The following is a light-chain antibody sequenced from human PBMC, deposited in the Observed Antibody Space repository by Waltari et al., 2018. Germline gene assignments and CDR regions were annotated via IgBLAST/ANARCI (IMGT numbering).Light chain of an antibody. CDR2: SNY. V-gene: IGLV1-44*01. Sequence: SVVTQPPSASGTPGQRVTISCSGSSSNIGSNTVNWYQQLPGTAPKLLIFSNYQRPSGVPDRFSGSKSGTSASLAISGLQSEDEADYYCAAWDGSLNAYVFGTGTKVTVL. J-gene: IGLJ1*01. CDR1: SSNIGSNT. CDR3: AAWDGSLNAYV.